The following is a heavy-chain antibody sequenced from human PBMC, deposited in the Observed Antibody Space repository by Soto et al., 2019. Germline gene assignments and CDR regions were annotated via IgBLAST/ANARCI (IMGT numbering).Heavy chain of an antibody. CDR1: GFTFSNYA. CDR2: ISGSGGST. V-gene: IGHV3-23*01. CDR3: AKDKVSSGYEIDY. J-gene: IGHJ4*02. D-gene: IGHD5-12*01. Sequence: EVQLLESGGGLVQPGGSLRLSCAASGFTFSNYAVTWVRQAPGKGLEWVSTISGSGGSTYYAGSVKGRFTISRDNSKNPLDLQTNSLRAEDTAVDYCAKDKVSSGYEIDYWGQGPLVTVSS.